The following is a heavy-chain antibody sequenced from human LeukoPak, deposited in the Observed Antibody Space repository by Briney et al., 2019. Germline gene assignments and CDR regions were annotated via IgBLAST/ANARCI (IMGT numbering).Heavy chain of an antibody. V-gene: IGHV4-38-2*02. J-gene: IGHJ4*02. Sequence: SETLSLTCTVSGGSISSYYWSWIRQPPGKGLEWIGSIYHSGSTYYNPSLKSRVTISVDTSKNQFSLKLSSVTAADTAVYYCARDLLTGTTSDWGQGTLVTVSS. CDR1: GGSISSYY. D-gene: IGHD1-20*01. CDR3: ARDLLTGTTSD. CDR2: IYHSGST.